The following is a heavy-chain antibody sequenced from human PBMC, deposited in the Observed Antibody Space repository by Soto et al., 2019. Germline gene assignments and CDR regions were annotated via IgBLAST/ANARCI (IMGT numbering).Heavy chain of an antibody. CDR1: GGSISSGDYY. CDR2: IYYSGST. V-gene: IGHV4-30-4*01. D-gene: IGHD3-10*01. J-gene: IGHJ5*02. CDR3: ARGSYYGSGSYGPWFDP. Sequence: SETLSLTCTVSGGSISSGDYYWSWIRQPPGKGLEWIGYIYYSGSTYYNPSLKSRVTISVDTSKNQFSLKLSSVTAADTAVYYCARGSYYGSGSYGPWFDPWGQGTLVTVSS.